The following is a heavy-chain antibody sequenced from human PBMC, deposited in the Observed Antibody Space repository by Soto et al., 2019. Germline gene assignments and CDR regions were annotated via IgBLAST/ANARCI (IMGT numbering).Heavy chain of an antibody. J-gene: IGHJ6*03. CDR1: GGSISSYY. CDR2: IYYSGST. CDR3: ARVYGSSYYYYMDV. V-gene: IGHV4-59*01. D-gene: IGHD3-10*01. Sequence: SETLSLTCTVSGGSISSYYWSWIRQPPGKGLEWIGYIYYSGSTNYNPSLKSRVTISVDTSKNQFSLKLSSVTAADTAVYYCARVYGSSYYYYMDVWGKGTTVTVSS.